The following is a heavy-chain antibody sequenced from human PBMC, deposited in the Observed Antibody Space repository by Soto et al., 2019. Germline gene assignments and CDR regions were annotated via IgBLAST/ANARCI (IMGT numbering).Heavy chain of an antibody. CDR1: GFTFSTSS. V-gene: IGHV3-48*01. CDR3: VRESIRATTGHY. D-gene: IGHD1-1*01. J-gene: IGHJ4*02. Sequence: GGSLRLLCAASGFTFSTSSMSCVRQAPGKGLEWVSYTRFSGGIIYYADSRRGRFAISRYNAKNSVYLEMNSLRAEDTSVYYWVRESIRATTGHYSGQGTLVTVSS. CDR2: TRFSGGII.